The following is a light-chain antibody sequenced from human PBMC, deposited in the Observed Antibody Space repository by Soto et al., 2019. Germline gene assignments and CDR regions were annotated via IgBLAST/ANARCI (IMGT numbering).Light chain of an antibody. J-gene: IGLJ2*01. Sequence: QSALTQPASVSGSPGQSITISCTGTSCDIGSYNYVSWYQQLPGKVPKLMIYGVSNRPSGVSNRFSGSKSGNTASLTISGLQAEDEADYYCSSYTFSSTLVVFGGGTKLTVL. CDR2: GVS. CDR3: SSYTFSSTLVV. CDR1: SCDIGSYNY. V-gene: IGLV2-14*03.